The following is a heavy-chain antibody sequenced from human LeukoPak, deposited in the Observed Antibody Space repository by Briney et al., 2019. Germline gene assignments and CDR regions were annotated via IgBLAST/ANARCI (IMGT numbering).Heavy chain of an antibody. CDR3: ARGPELWFGETNWFDP. J-gene: IGHJ5*02. CDR1: GYTFTSYG. V-gene: IGHV1-18*04. D-gene: IGHD3-10*01. Sequence: GASVKVSCKASGYTFTSYGISWVRQAPGQGGEWMGWISAYNGNANYAQRLQGRVTMITDTSTSTAYMELRSLRSDDTAVYYCARGPELWFGETNWFDPWGQGTLVTVSS. CDR2: ISAYNGNA.